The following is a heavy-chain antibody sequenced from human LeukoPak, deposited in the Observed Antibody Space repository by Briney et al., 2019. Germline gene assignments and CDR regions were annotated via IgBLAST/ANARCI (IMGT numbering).Heavy chain of an antibody. J-gene: IGHJ6*03. D-gene: IGHD2-21*02. CDR3: ARDRAPAIGPQPAYYYYYMDV. CDR1: GGTFSSYA. CDR2: IIPIFGTA. Sequence: GASVKVSCKASGGTFSSYAISWVRQAPGQGLEWMGGIIPIFGTANYAQKFQGRVTITTDDSTSTVYMELSSLTSEDTAVYYCARDRAPAIGPQPAYYYYYMDVWGKGTTVTVSS. V-gene: IGHV1-69*05.